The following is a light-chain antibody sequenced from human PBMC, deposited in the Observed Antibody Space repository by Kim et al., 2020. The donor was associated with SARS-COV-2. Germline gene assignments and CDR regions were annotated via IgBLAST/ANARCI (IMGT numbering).Light chain of an antibody. CDR1: SANSESNT. V-gene: IGLV1-44*01. J-gene: IGLJ2*01. Sequence: GQRVTSSCSGSSANSESNTVHWYQQLPGTAPKLLIYSDNERPSGVPDRFSGSKSGTSASLAISGLQSEDEADYYCGAWDDSLNGPVFGGGTQLTVL. CDR3: GAWDDSLNGPV. CDR2: SDN.